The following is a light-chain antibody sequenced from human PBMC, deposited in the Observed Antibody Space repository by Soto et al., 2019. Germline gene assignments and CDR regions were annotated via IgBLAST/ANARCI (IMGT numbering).Light chain of an antibody. J-gene: IGKJ1*01. CDR2: AAS. V-gene: IGKV1-39*01. CDR3: QQSYSTLWT. CDR1: QSISSY. Sequence: DIQMTQSPSSLSASVGDRVTITCRASQSISSYLNWYQQKPGKAPKLLIYAASSLQSGVPSRFSGSGSGTDFTLTISSLQPEDFATYYWQQSYSTLWTFSQGTKVEIK.